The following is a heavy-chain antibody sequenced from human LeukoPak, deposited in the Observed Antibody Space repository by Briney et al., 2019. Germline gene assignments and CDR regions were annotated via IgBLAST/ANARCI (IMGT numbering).Heavy chain of an antibody. CDR3: ARGGGYASPIGY. V-gene: IGHV4-59*01. CDR1: GGSISTYY. J-gene: IGHJ4*02. D-gene: IGHD5-12*01. Sequence: PSETLSLTCTLSGGSISTYYCSWIRQPPGKGLEWIGYIYHSGSTNYNPSLKSRVTISVDTSKNQFSLKLSSVTAADTAVYYCARGGGYASPIGYWGQGAPVTVSS. CDR2: IYHSGST.